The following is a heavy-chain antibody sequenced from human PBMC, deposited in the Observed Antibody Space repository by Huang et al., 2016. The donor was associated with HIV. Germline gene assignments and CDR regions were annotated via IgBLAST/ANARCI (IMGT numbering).Heavy chain of an antibody. CDR3: AKGGAGGTIRYFQH. CDR2: SGGSGYTT. V-gene: IGHV3-23*01. CDR1: GFTFSSSS. D-gene: IGHD6-13*01. Sequence: EVQLLESGGGLVQPGGSLRRSCAASGFTFSSSSVRWVRQAPGRGLEWVSTSGGSGYTTYHADSVKGRFAVSIDNSKNTLYLQMNSLRAEDTAVYYCAKGGAGGTIRYFQHWGQGTLVTVSS. J-gene: IGHJ1*01.